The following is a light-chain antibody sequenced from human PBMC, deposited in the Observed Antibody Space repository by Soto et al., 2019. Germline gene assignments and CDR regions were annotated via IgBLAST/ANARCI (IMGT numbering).Light chain of an antibody. J-gene: IGKJ1*01. V-gene: IGKV1-5*01. CDR2: DVS. Sequence: DIQITQSPSTLSASVGDRVTITCRASQSIGDSLAWYQQKPGKAPYLLISDVSSLERGVPSRFSGSGSGTEFTLTISSMQTDDFATFYCQQYNGYSRTFGQGTKVDIK. CDR1: QSIGDS. CDR3: QQYNGYSRT.